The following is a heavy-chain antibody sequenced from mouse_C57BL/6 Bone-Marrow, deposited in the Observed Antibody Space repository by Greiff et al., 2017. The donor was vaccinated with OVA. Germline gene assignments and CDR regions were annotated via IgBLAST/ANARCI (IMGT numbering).Heavy chain of an antibody. CDR2: IYPGSGNT. Sequence: QVQLQQSGAELVRPGASVKLSCKASGYTFTDYYINWVKQRPGQGLEWIARIYPGSGNTYYNEKFKGKATLTAEKSSSTAYMQLSSLTSEDSAVYYCARWGYDSPFAYWGQGTLVTVSA. CDR1: GYTFTDYY. D-gene: IGHD2-4*01. CDR3: ARWGYDSPFAY. V-gene: IGHV1-76*01. J-gene: IGHJ3*01.